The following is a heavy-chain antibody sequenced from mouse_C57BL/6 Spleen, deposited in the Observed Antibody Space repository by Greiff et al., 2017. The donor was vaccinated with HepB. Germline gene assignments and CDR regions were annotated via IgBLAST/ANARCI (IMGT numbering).Heavy chain of an antibody. Sequence: EVQLVESGEGLVKPGGSLKLSCAASGFTFSSYAMSWVRQTPEKRLEWVAYISSGGDYIYYADTVKGRFTISRDNARNTLYLQMSSLKSEDTAMYYCTRGYDYDVGYYAMDYWGQGTSVTVSS. V-gene: IGHV5-9-1*02. D-gene: IGHD2-4*01. CDR3: TRGYDYDVGYYAMDY. J-gene: IGHJ4*01. CDR1: GFTFSSYA. CDR2: ISSGGDYI.